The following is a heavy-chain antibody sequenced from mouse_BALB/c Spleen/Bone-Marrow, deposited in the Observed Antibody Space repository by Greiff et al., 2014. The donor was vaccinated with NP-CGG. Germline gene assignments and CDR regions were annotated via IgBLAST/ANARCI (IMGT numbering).Heavy chain of an antibody. D-gene: IGHD2-4*01. Sequence: VQLQQSGPGLVKPSQSLSLTCSVTGYSITSGYYWNWIRQFPGDKLEWMAYISYDGSNNYNPSLKSRISITRDTSKNQFFLKLNSVTTEDTATYYCARGGLRRPYYYAMDYWGQGTSVTVSS. CDR1: GYSITSGYY. V-gene: IGHV3-6*02. CDR3: ARGGLRRPYYYAMDY. J-gene: IGHJ4*01. CDR2: ISYDGSN.